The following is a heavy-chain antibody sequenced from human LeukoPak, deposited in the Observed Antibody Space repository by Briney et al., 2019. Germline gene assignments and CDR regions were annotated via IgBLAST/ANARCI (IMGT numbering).Heavy chain of an antibody. J-gene: IGHJ4*02. CDR3: TKRTIWLPFDY. V-gene: IGHV3-23*01. CDR2: ISGSGGST. CDR1: GFTFSNYA. D-gene: IGHD5-18*01. Sequence: GGSLTLSCAASGFTFSNYAMSWARQAPGKGLEWVSAISGSGGSTYYADSVKGRFTISRDNSKNTLYLQMNSLRAEDTAVYYCTKRTIWLPFDYWGQGTLVTVSS.